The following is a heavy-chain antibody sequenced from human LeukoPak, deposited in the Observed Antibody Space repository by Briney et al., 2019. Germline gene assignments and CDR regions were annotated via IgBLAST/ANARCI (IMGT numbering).Heavy chain of an antibody. V-gene: IGHV5-51*01. CDR2: IYPGDSDT. Sequence: GESLKISCKGSGYSFTSYWIGWVRQMPGKGLVWMGIIYPGDSDTRYSPSFQGQVTISADKSISTAYLQWSSLKASDTAMYYCARIGYCSSTSCSGLDYWGQGTLVTVSS. CDR1: GYSFTSYW. D-gene: IGHD2-2*03. CDR3: ARIGYCSSTSCSGLDY. J-gene: IGHJ4*02.